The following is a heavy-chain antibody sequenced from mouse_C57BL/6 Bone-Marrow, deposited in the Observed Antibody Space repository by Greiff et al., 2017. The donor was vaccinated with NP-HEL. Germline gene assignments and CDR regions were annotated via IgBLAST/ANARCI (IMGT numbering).Heavy chain of an antibody. CDR3: ALLSYYGNYDYAMDY. J-gene: IGHJ4*01. CDR2: IAPANGNT. D-gene: IGHD2-1*01. Sequence: VQLQQSVAELVRPGASVKLSCTASGFNIKNTYMHWVKQRPEQGLEWIGRIAPANGNTKYAPKFQGTATITADTSSNTAYLQLSSLTSEDTAIYYCALLSYYGNYDYAMDYWGQGTSVTVSS. V-gene: IGHV14-3*01. CDR1: GFNIKNTY.